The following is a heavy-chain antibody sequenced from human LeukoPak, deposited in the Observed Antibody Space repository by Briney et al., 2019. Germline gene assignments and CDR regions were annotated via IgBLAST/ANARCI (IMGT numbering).Heavy chain of an antibody. J-gene: IGHJ1*01. Sequence: GASVKVSCKTSGYTFTANYIHWVRQAPGQGLEGMGWINPKSGVTNYAQKFQGRVTMTRDTSISTAYMELNSLRSDDTAVYFCARRQPYCSGGACYHWGQGTLVTVSS. CDR1: GYTFTANY. CDR2: INPKSGVT. V-gene: IGHV1-2*02. CDR3: ARRQPYCSGGACYH. D-gene: IGHD2-15*01.